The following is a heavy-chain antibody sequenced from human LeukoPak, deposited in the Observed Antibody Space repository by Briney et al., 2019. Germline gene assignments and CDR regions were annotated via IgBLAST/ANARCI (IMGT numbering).Heavy chain of an antibody. V-gene: IGHV4-4*07. CDR2: IYTSGST. D-gene: IGHD3-22*01. Sequence: SETLSLTCAVSGGSISSYYWSWIRQPAGKGLEWIGRIYTSGSTNYNPSLKSRVTMSVDTSKNQFSLKLSSVTAADTAVYYCAREEGGWYYDSSGYYYNWFDPWGQGTLVTVSS. CDR3: AREEGGWYYDSSGYYYNWFDP. CDR1: GGSISSYY. J-gene: IGHJ5*02.